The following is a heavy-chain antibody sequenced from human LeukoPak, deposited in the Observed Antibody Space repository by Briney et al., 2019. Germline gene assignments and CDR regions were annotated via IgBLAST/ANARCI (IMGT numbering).Heavy chain of an antibody. CDR2: IHSSGSA. V-gene: IGHV4-59*08. D-gene: IGHD3-10*01. CDR3: ARNSYYYQTHDT. J-gene: IGHJ5*02. CDR1: GGSISDYY. Sequence: PSETLSLTCTVSGGSISDYYWSWIRQPPGKGLEWIGYIHSSGSANYKPSLKSRVTISVDTSKNQCSLKVSSVTAADTAEYYCARNSYYYQTHDTWGQGTLVTVSS.